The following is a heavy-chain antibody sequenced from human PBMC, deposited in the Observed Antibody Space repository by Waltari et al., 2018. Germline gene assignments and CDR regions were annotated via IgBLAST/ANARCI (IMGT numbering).Heavy chain of an antibody. CDR2: INHSGST. CDR3: ARHRRRFSSSSSYAFDI. Sequence: QVQLQQWGAGLLKPSETLSLTCAVYGGSFSGSYWSWIAQHQGKGLEWIGEINHSGSTNYNPSLKSRVTISVDTSKNQFSLKLSSVTAADTAVYYCARHRRRFSSSSSYAFDIWGQGTMVTVSS. D-gene: IGHD6-6*01. CDR1: GGSFSGSY. V-gene: IGHV4-34*01. J-gene: IGHJ3*02.